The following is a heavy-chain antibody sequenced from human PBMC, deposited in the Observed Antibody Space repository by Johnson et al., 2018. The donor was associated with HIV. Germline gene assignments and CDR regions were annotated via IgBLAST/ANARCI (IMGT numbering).Heavy chain of an antibody. J-gene: IGHJ3*02. V-gene: IGHV3-20*04. CDR1: GFTFDDYG. D-gene: IGHD3-10*01. CDR3: ATPGRQHDAFDI. Sequence: VQLMESGGGVVRPGGSLRLSCAASGFTFDDYGMSWVRQAPGKGLEWVSGINWNGGSTGYADSVKGRFAISRDNAKNSLYLQMNSLRAEDTALYYCATPGRQHDAFDIWGQGTMVTVSS. CDR2: INWNGGST.